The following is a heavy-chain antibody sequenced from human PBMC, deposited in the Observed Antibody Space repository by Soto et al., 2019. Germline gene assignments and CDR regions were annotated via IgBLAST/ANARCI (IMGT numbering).Heavy chain of an antibody. Sequence: SGTLSLTFTVSGGSISSYYWSWIGQPPGKGLEWIGYIYYSGSTNYNPSLKSRVTISVDTSKNQFSLKLSSVTAADTAGYYCAVTRVTYAFDYWGQETLVTVSS. CDR2: IYYSGST. V-gene: IGHV4-59*08. CDR1: GGSISSYY. D-gene: IGHD4-17*01. CDR3: AVTRVTYAFDY. J-gene: IGHJ4*02.